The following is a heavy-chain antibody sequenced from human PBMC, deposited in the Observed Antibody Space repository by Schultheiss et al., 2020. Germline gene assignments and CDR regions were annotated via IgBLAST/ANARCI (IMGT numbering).Heavy chain of an antibody. CDR2: ISYDGSNK. Sequence: GGSLRLSCAASGFTFSSYGMHWVRQAPGKGLEWVAVISYDGSNKYYADSVKGRFTISRDNSKNTLYLQMNSLRAEDTAVYYCARGSSWYVLWDYWGQGALVNVSS. J-gene: IGHJ4*02. D-gene: IGHD6-13*01. CDR1: GFTFSSYG. V-gene: IGHV3-30*03. CDR3: ARGSSWYVLWDY.